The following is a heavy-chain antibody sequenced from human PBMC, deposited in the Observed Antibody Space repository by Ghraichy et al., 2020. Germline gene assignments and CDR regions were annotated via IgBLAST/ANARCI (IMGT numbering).Heavy chain of an antibody. V-gene: IGHV3-21*01. CDR2: ISSSSTYI. D-gene: IGHD3-10*01. CDR3: ARDRPTYYFDSGTYRDAFDF. J-gene: IGHJ3*01. Sequence: GGSLRLSCAASGFTFSTYNMNWVRQAPGKGLEWVSSISSSSTYISYTDSVKGRFTISRDDAKNSLYLQMNSLRAEDTAVYYCARDRPTYYFDSGTYRDAFDFWGQGTMVTVSS. CDR1: GFTFSTYN.